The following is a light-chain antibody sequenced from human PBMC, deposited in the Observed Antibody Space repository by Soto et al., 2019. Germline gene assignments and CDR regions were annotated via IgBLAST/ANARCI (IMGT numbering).Light chain of an antibody. CDR1: QSVTNNY. CDR3: QQYDTSPET. J-gene: IGKJ1*01. V-gene: IGKV3-20*01. Sequence: EIVLTQSPGTLSLSPGEKATLSCRASQSVTNNYLAWYQQKPGQAPRLLIYGASSRATGIPDRVSGSRSGTDFTLTISRLEPEDFAVYYCQQYDTSPETFGQGTKVESK. CDR2: GAS.